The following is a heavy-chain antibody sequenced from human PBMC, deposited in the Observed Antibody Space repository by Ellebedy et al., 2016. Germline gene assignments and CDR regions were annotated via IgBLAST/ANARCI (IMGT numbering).Heavy chain of an antibody. CDR3: ARDLRFLEWSYYYGMDV. J-gene: IGHJ6*02. CDR2: IYSGGST. V-gene: IGHV3-53*01. D-gene: IGHD3-3*01. Sequence: GESLKISCAASGFTVSSNYMSWVRQAPGTGLEWVSVIYSGGSTYYADSVKGRFTISRDNSKNTLYLQMNSLRAEDTAVYYCARDLRFLEWSYYYGMDVWGQGTTVTVSS. CDR1: GFTVSSNY.